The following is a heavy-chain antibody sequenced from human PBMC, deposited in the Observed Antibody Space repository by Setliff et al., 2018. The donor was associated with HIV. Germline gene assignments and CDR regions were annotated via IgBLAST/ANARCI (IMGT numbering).Heavy chain of an antibody. V-gene: IGHV7-4-1*02. Sequence: ASVKVSCKTSGGTFSIFSITWVRQAPGQGLEWMGGINMYTANPSYAQGFTGRFVFSLDTSVSTAYLQISSLEAEDTALYYCARDRYGASFDSWGQGTLVTVSS. J-gene: IGHJ4*02. CDR2: INMYTANP. D-gene: IGHD3-16*02. CDR3: ARDRYGASFDS. CDR1: GGTFSIFS.